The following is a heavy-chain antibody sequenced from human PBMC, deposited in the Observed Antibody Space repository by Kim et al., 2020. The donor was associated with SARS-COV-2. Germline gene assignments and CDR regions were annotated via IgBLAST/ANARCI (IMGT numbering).Heavy chain of an antibody. CDR2: IHYSGGT. CDR3: ARLFSSNYYFAASAY. Sequence: SETLSLTCSVSGGSISAYYWSWIRQSPGKGLEWIGYIHYSGGTTYNPSLKSRVTISVDRSKKQFSLTLASVSAADTGICYCARLFSSNYYFAASAYWGQG. D-gene: IGHD3-22*01. J-gene: IGHJ4*02. CDR1: GGSISAYY. V-gene: IGHV4-59*08.